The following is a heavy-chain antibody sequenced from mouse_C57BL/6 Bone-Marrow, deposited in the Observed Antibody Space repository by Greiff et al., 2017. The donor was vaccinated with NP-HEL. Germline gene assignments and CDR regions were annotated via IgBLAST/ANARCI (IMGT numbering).Heavy chain of an antibody. CDR1: GYTFTSYW. J-gene: IGHJ3*01. CDR2: LDPSDSYT. Sequence: QVQLQQPGAELVKPGASVKLSCKASGYTFTSYWMQWVKQRPGQGLEWIGELDPSDSYTNYNQKFKGKATLTVDTSSSTAYMQLSSLTSEDSAVYYCAPFYYGNSAWFAYWGQGTLVTVSA. D-gene: IGHD2-1*01. V-gene: IGHV1-50*01. CDR3: APFYYGNSAWFAY.